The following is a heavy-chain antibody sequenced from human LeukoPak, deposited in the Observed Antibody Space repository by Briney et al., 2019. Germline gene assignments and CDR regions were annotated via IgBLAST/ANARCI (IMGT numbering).Heavy chain of an antibody. D-gene: IGHD3-10*01. CDR2: ISSSSSYI. Sequence: GGSLRLSCAASGFTFSSYSMNWVRQAPGKGLEWVSSISSSSSYIYYADSVKGRFTISRDNAKNSLYLQMNSLRAEDTAVYYCARAVGFGELSDSYYYGMDVWGQGTTVTVSS. J-gene: IGHJ6*02. CDR1: GFTFSSYS. CDR3: ARAVGFGELSDSYYYGMDV. V-gene: IGHV3-21*01.